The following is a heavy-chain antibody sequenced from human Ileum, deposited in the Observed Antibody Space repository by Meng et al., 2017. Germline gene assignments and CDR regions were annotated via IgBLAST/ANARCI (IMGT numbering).Heavy chain of an antibody. D-gene: IGHD3-10*01. CDR1: GGSFSSDNYY. Sequence: QMQVQESGPGLVKPSQTLSLTLSVSGGSFSSDNYYWTWIRQTPGKGLEWIGLTYYNGSPFYNPSLRSRVTISVDTSKDQFSLKLTSVTAADTAVYYCARERRHYYGSGSFDYWGQGILVTVSS. CDR3: ARERRHYYGSGSFDY. V-gene: IGHV4-30-4*01. J-gene: IGHJ4*02. CDR2: TYYNGSP.